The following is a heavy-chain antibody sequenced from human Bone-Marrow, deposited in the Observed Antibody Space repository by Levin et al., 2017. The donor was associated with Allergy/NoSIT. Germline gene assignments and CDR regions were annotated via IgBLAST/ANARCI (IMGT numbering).Heavy chain of an antibody. CDR1: GFTFSSYA. CDR2: ISYDGSNK. Sequence: LSLTCAASGFTFSSYAMHWVRQAPGKGLEWVAVISYDGSNKYYADSVKGRFTISRDNSKNTLYLQMNSLRAEDTAVYYCASLPRFDPWGQGTLVTVSS. CDR3: ASLPRFDP. J-gene: IGHJ5*02. V-gene: IGHV3-30*04.